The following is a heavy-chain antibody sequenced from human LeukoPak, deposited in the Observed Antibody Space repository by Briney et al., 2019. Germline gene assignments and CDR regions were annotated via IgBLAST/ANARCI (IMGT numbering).Heavy chain of an antibody. J-gene: IGHJ6*02. V-gene: IGHV3-48*04. CDR3: ATGLMDV. CDR2: IHRNITTI. CDR1: GFAFNTSG. Sequence: GGSLRLSCAASGFAFNTSGMTWVRQAPGKGLQWLSYIHRNITTIYYADSVKGRFTISRDNAKNSLYLQMKNLSADDTAVYYCATGLMDVWAKGPRSSSR.